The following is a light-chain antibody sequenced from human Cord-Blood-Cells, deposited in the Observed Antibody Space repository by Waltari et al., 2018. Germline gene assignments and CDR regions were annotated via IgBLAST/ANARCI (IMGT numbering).Light chain of an antibody. CDR1: QRVSSN. V-gene: IGKV3-15*01. CDR2: GAS. J-gene: IGKJ1*01. CDR3: QQYNNWPPT. Sequence: EIVMTQSPDTLSVSPGERATLSCRASQRVSSNLAWYQQKPGQAPRLLIYGASTRATGIPARFSGSGSGTEFTLTISSLQSEDFAVYYCQQYNNWPPTFGQGTKVEIK.